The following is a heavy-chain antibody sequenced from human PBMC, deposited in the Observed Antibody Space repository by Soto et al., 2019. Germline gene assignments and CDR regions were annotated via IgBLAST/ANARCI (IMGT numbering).Heavy chain of an antibody. V-gene: IGHV1-3*01. Sequence: QVQLVQSGAEVRKPGASVNVSCKASGYTFTTYPIHWVRQAPGQRLEWMGWINSGNGKTKYAPKFQARVTITWDTSATPAKMELSSLTSEDTAVYYCARARYSSGWDLDFWGQGTLVSVSS. J-gene: IGHJ4*02. CDR3: ARARYSSGWDLDF. CDR1: GYTFTTYP. D-gene: IGHD6-19*01. CDR2: INSGNGKT.